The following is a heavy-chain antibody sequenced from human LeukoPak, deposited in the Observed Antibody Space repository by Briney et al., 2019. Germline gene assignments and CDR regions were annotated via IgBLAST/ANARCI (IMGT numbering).Heavy chain of an antibody. Sequence: GGSLRLSCAASGFTFSTYCMHWVRQAPGKGPMWVSRICPDGTVTNYADSVKARFIISRDNARNTVYLQMNSLRVEDTAVYYCVRDSRSADYWGQGTLVTVSS. CDR3: VRDSRSADY. J-gene: IGHJ4*02. CDR1: GFTFSTYC. V-gene: IGHV3-74*01. CDR2: ICPDGTVT.